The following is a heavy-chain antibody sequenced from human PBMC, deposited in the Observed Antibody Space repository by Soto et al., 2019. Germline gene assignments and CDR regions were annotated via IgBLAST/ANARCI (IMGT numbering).Heavy chain of an antibody. CDR3: VRDILRIPYGSGRFDP. CDR1: GFRFRGYD. D-gene: IGHD3-10*01. V-gene: IGHV3-33*01. CDR2: MSFDGTKV. J-gene: IGHJ5*02. Sequence: QVRLVESGGGVVQPGRSLRLSCTASGFRFRGYDMHWVRQRPGKGLEWVAMMSFDGTKVYYAESVRGRFTISRDNGNNALSLQMNSLRGEDTAMYFCVRDILRIPYGSGRFDPWGQGTLVTVSS.